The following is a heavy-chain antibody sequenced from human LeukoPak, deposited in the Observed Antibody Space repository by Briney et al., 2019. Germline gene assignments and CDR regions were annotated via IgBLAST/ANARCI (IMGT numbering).Heavy chain of an antibody. CDR1: GFTFSSYA. CDR2: ISSSGGST. Sequence: GGSLRLSCAASGFTFSSYAMSWVRQAPGKGLEWVSAISSSGGSTYYADSVKGRFTISRDNSKNTLYLQMNSLRAEDTAVYYCAKGDYDFWSGYYHIYYYYYMDVWGKGTTVTIS. J-gene: IGHJ6*03. V-gene: IGHV3-23*01. CDR3: AKGDYDFWSGYYHIYYYYYMDV. D-gene: IGHD3-3*01.